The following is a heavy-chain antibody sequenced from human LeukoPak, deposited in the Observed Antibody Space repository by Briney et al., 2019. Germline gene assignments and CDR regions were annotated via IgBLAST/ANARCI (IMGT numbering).Heavy chain of an antibody. D-gene: IGHD2-21*01. V-gene: IGHV3-23*01. Sequence: PGGSLRLSCAASGFTLTSYAMNWVRQAPGKGLEWVSVFSGKSDSSNYADSVKGRFTMSRDSSKNTFYLQMSSLGVEDTALYFCAKGTDATSYSPADYWGQGTLVTVSS. CDR3: AKGTDATSYSPADY. CDR2: FSGKSDSS. CDR1: GFTLTSYA. J-gene: IGHJ4*02.